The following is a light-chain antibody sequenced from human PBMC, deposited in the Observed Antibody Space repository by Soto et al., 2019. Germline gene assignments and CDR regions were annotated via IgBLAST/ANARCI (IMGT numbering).Light chain of an antibody. CDR2: DAS. V-gene: IGKV3-11*01. CDR1: QSVSSS. CDR3: QQRKNWPEFT. Sequence: EIVLTQSPATLSLSPGEIATHSCRASQSVSSSLVWYQQKRGQAPRLLIYDASNRDTGIPARFSGSGSGTDFTLTISSLEPEDFAVYYCQQRKNWPEFTFGPGTKVDIK. J-gene: IGKJ3*01.